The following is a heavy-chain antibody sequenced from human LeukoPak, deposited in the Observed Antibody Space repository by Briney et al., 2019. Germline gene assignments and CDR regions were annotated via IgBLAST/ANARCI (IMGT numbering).Heavy chain of an antibody. CDR1: GFTVSSNY. CDR3: ARGSARMGDPLTLDY. J-gene: IGHJ4*02. V-gene: IGHV3-66*01. Sequence: PGGSLRLSCAASGFTVSSNYMSWVRQAPGKGLEWVSVIYSGGSTYYADSVKGRFTISRDNSKNTLYLQMNSLRAEDTAVYYCARGSARMGDPLTLDYWGQGTLVTVSS. D-gene: IGHD2-21*02. CDR2: IYSGGST.